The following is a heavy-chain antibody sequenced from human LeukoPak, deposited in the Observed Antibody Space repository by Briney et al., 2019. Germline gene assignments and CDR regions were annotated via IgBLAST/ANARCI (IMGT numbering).Heavy chain of an antibody. CDR3: AKSWKSWSLSSGYYSFDI. CDR1: GFTFSSYA. CDR2: ISGSGGGT. J-gene: IGHJ3*02. Sequence: GGSLRLSCAASGFTFSSYAMSWVRQAPGKGLEWVSAISGSGGGTYYADSVKGRFTISRDNSKNTLYPQMNSLRAEDTAVYYCAKSWKSWSLSSGYYSFDIWGQGTMVTVSS. V-gene: IGHV3-23*01. D-gene: IGHD3-22*01.